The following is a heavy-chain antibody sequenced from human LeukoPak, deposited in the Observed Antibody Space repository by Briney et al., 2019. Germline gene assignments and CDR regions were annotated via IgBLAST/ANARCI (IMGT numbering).Heavy chain of an antibody. CDR2: IRSKANSYAT. V-gene: IGHV3-73*01. D-gene: IGHD3-22*01. CDR1: GFTFSGSA. CDR3: TSPHYYDSSGRGGY. J-gene: IGHJ4*02. Sequence: GGSLRLSCAASGFTFSGSAMHWVRQASGKGLEWVGRIRSKANSYATAYAASVKGRFTISRDDSKNTAYLQMNSLKTEDTAAYYCTSPHYYDSSGRGGYWGQGTLVTVSS.